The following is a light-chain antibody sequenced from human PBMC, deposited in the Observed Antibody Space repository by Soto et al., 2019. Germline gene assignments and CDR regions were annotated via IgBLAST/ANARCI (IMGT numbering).Light chain of an antibody. J-gene: IGLJ1*01. CDR2: ENN. CDR3: GTWDSSLSAYV. V-gene: IGLV1-51*01. CDR1: SSNIGNNY. Sequence: QSVLTQPPSVSAAPGQKVTISCSGSSSNIGNNYVSWYRHLPGTAPKLLIYENNKRPSGIPDRFSGSKSGTSATLGITGLQTGDEADYYCGTWDSSLSAYVFGTGTKVTV.